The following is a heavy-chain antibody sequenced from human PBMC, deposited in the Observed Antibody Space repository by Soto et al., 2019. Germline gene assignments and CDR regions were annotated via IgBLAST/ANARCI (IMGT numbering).Heavy chain of an antibody. J-gene: IGHJ4*02. V-gene: IGHV4-59*01. CDR1: AGSLSNYY. CDR3: ARGGRGSGLYFLYYFDL. CDR2: IYHTGST. Sequence: SETLSLTCSVSAGSLSNYYWTWIRQSPGKGLEWIGEIYHTGSTKYNPSLKSRVAISVYMSKNQFSLTLSSVTPADTAVYYCARGGRGSGLYFLYYFDLWGQGTLVTVSS. D-gene: IGHD3-16*01.